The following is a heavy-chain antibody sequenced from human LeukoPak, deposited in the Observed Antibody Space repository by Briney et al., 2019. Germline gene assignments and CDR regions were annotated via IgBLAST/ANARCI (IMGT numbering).Heavy chain of an antibody. CDR1: GFTFTSSA. CDR2: ISATGIST. J-gene: IGHJ4*02. CDR3: AKSFDFSNGHSPILTPFDS. Sequence: PGRCLRLSCAASGFTFTSSAISSVRQSPGKRLKCVSSISATGISTYYADSVKGRFTISRDNSKNTLYLQMNSLRGDDIGVYYCAKSFDFSNGHSPILTPFDSWGQGTLVSVSS. V-gene: IGHV3-23*01. D-gene: IGHD3-3*01.